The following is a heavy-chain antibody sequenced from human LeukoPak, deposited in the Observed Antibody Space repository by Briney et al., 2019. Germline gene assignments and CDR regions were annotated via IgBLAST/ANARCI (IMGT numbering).Heavy chain of an antibody. CDR1: GFTVSTNY. J-gene: IGHJ4*02. Sequence: GGSLRLSCVASGFTVSTNYMSWVRQAPGKGLEWVSVIYSGGTTYYTDSVKGRFTISRDNSKNTVYLQMDSLRAEDTAVYYCARFLGIAEAYWGQGTLVTVSS. CDR3: ARFLGIAEAY. D-gene: IGHD6-19*01. CDR2: IYSGGTT. V-gene: IGHV3-53*01.